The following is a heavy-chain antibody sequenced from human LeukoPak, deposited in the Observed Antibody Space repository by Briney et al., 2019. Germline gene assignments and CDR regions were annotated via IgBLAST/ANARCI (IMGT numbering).Heavy chain of an antibody. CDR2: IYYSGST. J-gene: IGHJ4*02. CDR3: ARHVPLIAVAGAAFDY. CDR1: GGSISSYY. Sequence: SETLSLTCIVSGGSISSYYWIWIRQPPGKGLEWIGYIYYSGSTNYNPSLKSRVTISVDTSKNQFSLKLSSVTAADTAVYYCARHVPLIAVAGAAFDYWGQGTLVTVSS. V-gene: IGHV4-59*08. D-gene: IGHD6-19*01.